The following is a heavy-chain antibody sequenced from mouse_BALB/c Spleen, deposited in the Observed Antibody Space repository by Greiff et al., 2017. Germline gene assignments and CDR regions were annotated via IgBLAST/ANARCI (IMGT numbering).Heavy chain of an antibody. CDR2: IYWDDDK. V-gene: IGHV8-12*01. J-gene: IGHJ4*01. D-gene: IGHD2-1*01. CDR1: GFSLSTSGMG. Sequence: QVTLKVSGPGILQPSQTLSLTCSFSGFSLSTSGMGVSWIRQPSGKGLVWLEHIYWDDDKRYNPSLKSRLTNSKDTSRNQVFLKITSVDTADTATYYCARRAEDYGNSPYAMDYWGQGTSVTVSS. CDR3: ARRAEDYGNSPYAMDY.